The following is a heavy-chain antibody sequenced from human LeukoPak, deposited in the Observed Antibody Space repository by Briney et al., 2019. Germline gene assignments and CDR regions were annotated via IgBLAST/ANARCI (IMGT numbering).Heavy chain of an antibody. V-gene: IGHV1-69*13. CDR1: GGTFSSYA. J-gene: IGHJ4*02. D-gene: IGHD1-26*01. Sequence: ASVKVSCKASGGTFSSYAISWVRQAPGQGLEWMGGIIPIFGTANYAQKFQGRVTITADESTSTAYMELSSLRSEDTAVYYCARGIPGRGGSYRRGGFDYWGQETLVTVSS. CDR3: ARGIPGRGGSYRRGGFDY. CDR2: IIPIFGTA.